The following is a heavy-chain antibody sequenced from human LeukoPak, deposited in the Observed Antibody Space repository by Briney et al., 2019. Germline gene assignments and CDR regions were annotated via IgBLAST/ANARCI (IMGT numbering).Heavy chain of an antibody. CDR1: GFTFSSYW. J-gene: IGHJ6*02. CDR3: ARGYCSSTSCAIEYGMDV. V-gene: IGHV3-7*04. Sequence: GGSLSLSCAASGFTFSSYWMSWVRQAPGKGLEWVANIKQDGSEKYYVDSVKGRFTISRDNAKNSLYLQMNSLRAEDTAVYYCARGYCSSTSCAIEYGMDVWGQGTTVTVSS. CDR2: IKQDGSEK. D-gene: IGHD2-2*01.